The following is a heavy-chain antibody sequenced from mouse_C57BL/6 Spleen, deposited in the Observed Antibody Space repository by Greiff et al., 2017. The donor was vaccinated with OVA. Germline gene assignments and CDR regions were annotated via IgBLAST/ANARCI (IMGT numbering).Heavy chain of an antibody. J-gene: IGHJ1*03. CDR1: GYAFSSYW. Sequence: VKLVESGAELVKPGASVTISCKASGYAFSSYWMNWVTQRPGKGLAWIGQIYPGDGDTNYNGKFKGKATLTADKSSSTAYMQLSSLTSEDSAVYFCARDYSNYEYFDVWGTGTTVTVSS. CDR3: ARDYSNYEYFDV. D-gene: IGHD2-5*01. V-gene: IGHV1-80*01. CDR2: IYPGDGDT.